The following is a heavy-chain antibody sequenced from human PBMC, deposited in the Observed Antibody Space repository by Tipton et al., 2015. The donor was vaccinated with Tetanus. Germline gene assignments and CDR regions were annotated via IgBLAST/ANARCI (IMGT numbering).Heavy chain of an antibody. D-gene: IGHD5-24*01. CDR2: ISGDGGST. Sequence: SLRLSCVASGFSFSNYAMSWVRQAPVKGLEWVSAISGDGGSTHYLGSVRGRFTISRDNFKNTVYLQLNSLRDEDTATYYCARDNVSDAATIPFDYWGQGTLVTVSS. V-gene: IGHV3-23*01. J-gene: IGHJ4*02. CDR1: GFSFSNYA. CDR3: ARDNVSDAATIPFDY.